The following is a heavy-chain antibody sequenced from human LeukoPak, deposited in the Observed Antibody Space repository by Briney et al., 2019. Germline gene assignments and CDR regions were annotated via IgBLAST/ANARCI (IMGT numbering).Heavy chain of an antibody. Sequence: GGSLRLSCAASAFTFSNYSMSWVRQAPGKGLQWVSSISSSGSTIYYADSVKGRFTISRDNAKNSLYLQMNSLRAEDTAVYYCARGYSGYDSPSYFDYWGQGTLVTVSS. V-gene: IGHV3-11*01. D-gene: IGHD5-12*01. CDR3: ARGYSGYDSPSYFDY. CDR2: ISSSGSTI. CDR1: AFTFSNYS. J-gene: IGHJ4*02.